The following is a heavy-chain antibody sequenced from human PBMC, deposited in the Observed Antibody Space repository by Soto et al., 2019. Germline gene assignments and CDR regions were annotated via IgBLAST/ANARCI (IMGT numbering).Heavy chain of an antibody. J-gene: IGHJ6*02. V-gene: IGHV1-18*01. CDR1: GYTFTNYF. CDR2: ISGYNGIT. Sequence: QVQLVQSGAEVKKPGASVKVSCTASGYTFTNYFITWVRQAPGQGLEWMGWISGYNGITSYAQMLQGRVTMTTDTSTATAYMEMRSLGSDDTAVYYCARQDYSSAMDVWGQGTTVTVSS. CDR3: ARQDYSSAMDV.